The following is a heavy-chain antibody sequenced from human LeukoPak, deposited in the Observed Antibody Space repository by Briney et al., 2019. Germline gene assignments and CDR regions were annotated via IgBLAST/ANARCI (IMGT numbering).Heavy chain of an antibody. CDR1: GFTFDDYA. Sequence: PGRSLGLSCAASGFTFDDYAMHWVRQAPGKGLEWVSGISWNSGSIGYADSVKGRFTISRDNAKNSLYLQMNSLRAEDTALCYCAKDRGVVGATPFDYWGQGTLVTVSS. CDR3: AKDRGVVGATPFDY. D-gene: IGHD1-26*01. CDR2: ISWNSGSI. J-gene: IGHJ4*02. V-gene: IGHV3-9*01.